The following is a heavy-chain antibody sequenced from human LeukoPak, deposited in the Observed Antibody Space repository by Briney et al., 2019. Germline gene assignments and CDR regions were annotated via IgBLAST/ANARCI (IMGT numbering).Heavy chain of an antibody. V-gene: IGHV4-39*02. D-gene: IGHD1-14*01. CDR3: ARELSDHTAPYMDV. J-gene: IGHJ6*03. CDR2: IYYSGKT. Sequence: PSETLSLTCTVSGGSISSSGYYWGWIRQPPGKGLELMANIYYSGKTYYNPSLKSRVTISIDTSKNQFSLKLTSVPAAATAVYFCARELSDHTAPYMDVWGKGTTVSVSS. CDR1: GGSISSSGYY.